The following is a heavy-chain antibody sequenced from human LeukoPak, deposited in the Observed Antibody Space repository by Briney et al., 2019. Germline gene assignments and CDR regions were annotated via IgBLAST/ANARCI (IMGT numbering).Heavy chain of an antibody. V-gene: IGHV4-39*07. CDR3: ARGGPRYCSGGSCYFGY. J-gene: IGHJ4*02. Sequence: SETLSLTCTVSGGSISSSSYYWGWIRQPPGKGLEWIGSIYYSGSTYYNPSLKSRVTISVDTSKNQFSLKLSSVTAADTAVYYCARGGPRYCSGGSCYFGYWGQGTLVTVSS. CDR2: IYYSGST. D-gene: IGHD2-15*01. CDR1: GGSISSSSYY.